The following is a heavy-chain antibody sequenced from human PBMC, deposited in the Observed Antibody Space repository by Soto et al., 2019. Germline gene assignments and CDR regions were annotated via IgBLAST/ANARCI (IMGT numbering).Heavy chain of an antibody. CDR1: GYTFTSYG. J-gene: IGHJ4*02. CDR3: ARDAPIRGSSWYDY. V-gene: IGHV1-18*01. Sequence: ASVKVSCKASGYTFTSYGISWVRQAPGQGLEWMGWISAYNGNTNYAQKLQGRVTMTTDTSTSTAYMELRSLRSDDTAVYYCARDAPIRGSSWYDYWGQGTLVTVSS. CDR2: ISAYNGNT. D-gene: IGHD6-13*01.